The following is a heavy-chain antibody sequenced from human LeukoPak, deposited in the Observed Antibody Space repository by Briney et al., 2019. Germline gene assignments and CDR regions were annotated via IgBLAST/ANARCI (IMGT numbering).Heavy chain of an antibody. CDR2: MYPGASDT. J-gene: IGHJ4*02. CDR3: AASTYGSGAYVGFDS. CDR1: GYTFTNYW. Sequence: GESLKISCKASGYTFTNYWIGWVRQMPGKGLEWMGIMYPGASDTRYSPSFQGQVTISADKSISTAYLQWSSLKASDTAMYYCAASTYGSGAYVGFDSWGQGTLVTVSS. V-gene: IGHV5-51*01. D-gene: IGHD3-10*01.